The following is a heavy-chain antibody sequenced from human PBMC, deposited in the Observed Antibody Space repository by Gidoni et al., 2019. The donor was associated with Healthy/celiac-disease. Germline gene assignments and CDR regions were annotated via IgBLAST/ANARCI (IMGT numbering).Heavy chain of an antibody. V-gene: IGHV4-39*01. Sequence: GWIRQPPGKGLEWIGSIYYSGSTYYNPSLKSRVTISVDTSKNQCSLKLSSVTAADTAVYYCARHAPLIAVAGKFDYWGQGTLVTVSS. CDR2: IYYSGST. J-gene: IGHJ4*02. D-gene: IGHD6-19*01. CDR3: ARHAPLIAVAGKFDY.